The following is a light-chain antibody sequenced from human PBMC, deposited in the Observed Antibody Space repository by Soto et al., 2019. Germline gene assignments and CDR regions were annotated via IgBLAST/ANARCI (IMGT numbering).Light chain of an antibody. Sequence: AIRMTQSPSSLSASTGDRVTITCRASQGISSYLAWYQQKPGKAPKLLIYAASTLQSGVPSRFSGSGSGTDFTLTIRCLQSEDFATYYCQQYYSYPPLTFGGGTTVDIK. CDR1: QGISSY. V-gene: IGKV1-8*01. J-gene: IGKJ4*01. CDR2: AAS. CDR3: QQYYSYPPLT.